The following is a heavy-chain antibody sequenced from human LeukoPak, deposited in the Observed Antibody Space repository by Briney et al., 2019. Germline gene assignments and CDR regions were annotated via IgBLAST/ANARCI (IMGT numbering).Heavy chain of an antibody. CDR2: MNPSSGNT. D-gene: IGHD3-10*01. J-gene: IGHJ4*02. V-gene: IGHV1-8*01. CDR1: GYTFTSYD. Sequence: ASVKVSCKASGYTFTSYDINWVRQATGQGLEWMGWMNPSSGNTGYAQKFQGRVTMTRNTSISTAYMELSSLRSEDTAVYYCARGPAGSGSYSFDYWGQGTLVTVSS. CDR3: ARGPAGSGSYSFDY.